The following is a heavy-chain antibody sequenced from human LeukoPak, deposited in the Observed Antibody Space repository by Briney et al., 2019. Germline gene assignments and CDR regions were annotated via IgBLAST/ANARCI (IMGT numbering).Heavy chain of an antibody. CDR1: AGSINSYY. CDR3: GRQGHTPSYYFVDY. CDR2: IYSGGTT. V-gene: IGHV4-4*07. Sequence: SETLSLTCTVSAGSINSYYWGWVRQPAGKGLEWIGRIYSGGTTNYSPSLKSRLTMSVDTSKNQFSLRLRSVTAADTAVYYCGRQGHTPSYYFVDYWSQGTLVTVSS. J-gene: IGHJ4*02. D-gene: IGHD3-10*01.